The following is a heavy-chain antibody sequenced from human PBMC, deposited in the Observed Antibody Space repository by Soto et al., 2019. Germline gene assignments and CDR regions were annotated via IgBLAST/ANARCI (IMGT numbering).Heavy chain of an antibody. CDR1: GGSISSGGYS. V-gene: IGHV4-30-2*01. Sequence: QLQLQESGSGLVKPSQTLSLTCAVSGGSISSGGYSWSWIRQPPGKGLEYIGYIYHSGSTYYNPSLKSRVTISVDRSKNQSSLKLSSVTAADTAVYYCAREGGGYCSSTTCPGWFDPWGQGTLVTVSS. CDR3: AREGGGYCSSTTCPGWFDP. J-gene: IGHJ5*02. CDR2: IYHSGST. D-gene: IGHD2-2*01.